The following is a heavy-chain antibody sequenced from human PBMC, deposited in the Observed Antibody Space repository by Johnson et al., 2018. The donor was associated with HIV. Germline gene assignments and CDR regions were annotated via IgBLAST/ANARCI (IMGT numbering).Heavy chain of an antibody. D-gene: IGHD6-6*01. CDR1: RFIFNDYD. J-gene: IGHJ3*02. V-gene: IGHV3-13*01. CDR3: ATSISTPPGAFDI. Sequence: MQLVESGGGVVQPGGSLRLSCAASRFIFNDYDMHWVRQVTGKGLEWVSGIGTAGDTYYPGSVKGRFTISRENAKNSLYLQMNNLRAGDTAVYYCATSISTPPGAFDIWGQGTMVTVSS. CDR2: IGTAGDT.